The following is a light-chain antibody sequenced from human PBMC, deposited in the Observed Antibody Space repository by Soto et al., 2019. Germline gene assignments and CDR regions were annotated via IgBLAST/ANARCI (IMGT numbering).Light chain of an antibody. Sequence: QSVLTQPPSASGTPGQRVTISCSGSSSNIGSNYVYWYQQLPGTAPKLLIYRNNQRPSGVPDRFSGSKSGTSASLAISGLRSEDEADYYCAAWDDSIYVFGTGTKVPS. CDR3: AAWDDSIYV. V-gene: IGLV1-47*01. CDR1: SSNIGSNY. CDR2: RNN. J-gene: IGLJ1*01.